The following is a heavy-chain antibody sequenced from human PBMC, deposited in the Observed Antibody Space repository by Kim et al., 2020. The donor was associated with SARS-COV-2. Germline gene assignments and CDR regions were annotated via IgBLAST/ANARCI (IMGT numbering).Heavy chain of an antibody. CDR3: AAGGIRSYGYQNF. CDR1: GFTFTDYYY. V-gene: IGHV3-11*01. D-gene: IGHD3-16*01. J-gene: IGHJ4*01. Sequence: GGSLRLSCVASGFTFTDYYYMAWIRQTPGKGLEWVALISSSSSATHYADSVKGRCTVSRDNAHNSLFLPMNSLRGDETAVYFCAAGGIRSYGYQNF. CDR2: ISSSSSAT.